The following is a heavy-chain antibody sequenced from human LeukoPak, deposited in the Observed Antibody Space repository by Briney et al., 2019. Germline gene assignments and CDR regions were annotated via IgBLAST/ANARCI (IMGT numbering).Heavy chain of an antibody. CDR3: ARDQEDYYDSSGYYPNFDY. CDR2: INPSGGST. J-gene: IGHJ4*02. D-gene: IGHD3-22*01. Sequence: ASVTVSCKASGYTFTSYYMHWVRQAPGQGLEWMGIINPSGGSTSYAQKFQGRVTMTRDTSTSTVYMELSSLRSEDTAVYYCARDQEDYYDSSGYYPNFDYWGQGTLVTVSS. CDR1: GYTFTSYY. V-gene: IGHV1-46*01.